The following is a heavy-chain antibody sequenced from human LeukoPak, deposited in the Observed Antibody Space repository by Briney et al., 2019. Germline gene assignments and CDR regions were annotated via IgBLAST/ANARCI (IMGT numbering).Heavy chain of an antibody. V-gene: IGHV3-7*01. J-gene: IGHJ4*02. CDR1: GFRFGDYA. D-gene: IGHD3-22*01. Sequence: GGSLRLSCAASGFRFGDYAMSWFRQAPGKGLEWVANINQDGRENYYVDSVKGRFTISRDNAKNSLYLQMNSLRAEDTAVYYCARGTSDSRVTPTRYWGQGTLVTVSS. CDR2: INQDGREN. CDR3: ARGTSDSRVTPTRY.